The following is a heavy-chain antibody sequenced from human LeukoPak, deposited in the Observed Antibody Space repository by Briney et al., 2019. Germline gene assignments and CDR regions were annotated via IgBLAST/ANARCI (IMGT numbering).Heavy chain of an antibody. V-gene: IGHV4-59*08. CDR3: ARAYCSAGSCFSRGNFDY. CDR2: IYYSGST. J-gene: IGHJ4*02. D-gene: IGHD2-15*01. Sequence: PSETLSLTCTVSGGSISSYYWSWIRQPPGKGLEWIAYIYYSGSTSYNPSLKSRVTISVDSSKNQLSLKMGSVTAADTAVYYCARAYCSAGSCFSRGNFDYWGQGTLVTVSP. CDR1: GGSISSYY.